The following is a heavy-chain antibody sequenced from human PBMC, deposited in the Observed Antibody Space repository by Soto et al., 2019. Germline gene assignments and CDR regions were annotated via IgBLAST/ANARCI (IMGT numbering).Heavy chain of an antibody. CDR1: GYSFTSYW. CDR2: IDPSDSYT. D-gene: IGHD2-2*01. Sequence: PGESLKISCNGSGYSFTSYWISWVGQMPGKGLEWMGRIDPSDSYTNYSPSFQGHVTISADKSISTAYLQWSSLKASDTAMYYCARLYCSSTSCPNWFDPWGQGTLVTVSS. J-gene: IGHJ5*02. V-gene: IGHV5-10-1*01. CDR3: ARLYCSSTSCPNWFDP.